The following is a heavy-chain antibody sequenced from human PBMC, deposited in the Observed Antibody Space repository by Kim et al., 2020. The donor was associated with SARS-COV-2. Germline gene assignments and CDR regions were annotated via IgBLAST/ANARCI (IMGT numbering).Heavy chain of an antibody. Sequence: ANYGQKVQGRVTITADESTSTAYMELSSLRSEDTAVYYCASSKNSYGYTYWGQGTLVTVSS. CDR2: A. V-gene: IGHV1-69*01. J-gene: IGHJ4*02. CDR3: ASSKNSYGYTY. D-gene: IGHD5-18*01.